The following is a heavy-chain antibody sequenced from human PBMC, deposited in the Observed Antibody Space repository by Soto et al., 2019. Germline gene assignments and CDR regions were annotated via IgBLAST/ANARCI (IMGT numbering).Heavy chain of an antibody. Sequence: SVKVSCKASGGTFSSYAISWVRQAPGQGLEWMGGIIPIFGTANYAQKFQGRVTITADESTSTAYMELSSLRSEDTAVYYCARAHGGYVTPYCMDVWGQGTMVTVSS. CDR1: GGTFSSYA. CDR2: IIPIFGTA. CDR3: ARAHGGYVTPYCMDV. D-gene: IGHD5-12*01. J-gene: IGHJ6*02. V-gene: IGHV1-69*13.